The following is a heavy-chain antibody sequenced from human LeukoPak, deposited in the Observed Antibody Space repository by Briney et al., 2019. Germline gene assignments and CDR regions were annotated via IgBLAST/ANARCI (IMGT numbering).Heavy chain of an antibody. CDR2: ISGSGGST. J-gene: IGHJ4*02. CDR1: GFTFSRYA. Sequence: GGSLRHSCAASGFTFSRYAMSWVSQAPGKGLEWVSAISGSGGSTYYADSVKGRFTISRDNSKNTLYLQMNSLRAEDTAVYYCAKYNWYRYYWGQGTLVTVSS. D-gene: IGHD1-20*01. CDR3: AKYNWYRYY. V-gene: IGHV3-23*01.